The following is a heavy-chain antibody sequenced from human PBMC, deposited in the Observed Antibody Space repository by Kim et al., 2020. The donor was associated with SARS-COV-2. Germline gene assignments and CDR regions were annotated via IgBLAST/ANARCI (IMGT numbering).Heavy chain of an antibody. V-gene: IGHV3-23*01. J-gene: IGHJ4*02. CDR3: ASLSYGSGSYYGYFDY. Sequence: VKGRFTISRDNSKNTLYLQMNSLRAEDTAVYYCASLSYGSGSYYGYFDYWGQGTLVTVSS. D-gene: IGHD3-10*01.